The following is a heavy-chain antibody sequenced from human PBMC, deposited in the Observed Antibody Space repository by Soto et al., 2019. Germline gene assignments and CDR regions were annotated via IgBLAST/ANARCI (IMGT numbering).Heavy chain of an antibody. J-gene: IGHJ4*02. V-gene: IGHV3-21*01. Sequence: GGSLRLSCAASGFTFSRYSMNWVRQAPGEGLEWVSFISSTTNYIYYADSMKGRFTVTRDNAKNSVYLDMNSLSAEDTAVYYGARESEDLTSNFDYWGQGTLVTVSS. CDR3: ARESEDLTSNFDY. CDR1: GFTFSRYS. CDR2: ISSTTNYI.